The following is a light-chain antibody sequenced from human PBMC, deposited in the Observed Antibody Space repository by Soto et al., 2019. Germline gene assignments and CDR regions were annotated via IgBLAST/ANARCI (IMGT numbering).Light chain of an antibody. CDR2: EGS. CDR3: CSYAGSSVA. Sequence: QSALTQPASVSGSPGQSITISCTGTSSDVGSYNLVSWYQQHPGKAPKLMIYEGSKRPSGVSNRFSGSKYGNTASLTIPGVQAEDEAEYYCCSYAGSSVAFGGGTKLTVL. V-gene: IGLV2-23*01. J-gene: IGLJ2*01. CDR1: SSDVGSYNL.